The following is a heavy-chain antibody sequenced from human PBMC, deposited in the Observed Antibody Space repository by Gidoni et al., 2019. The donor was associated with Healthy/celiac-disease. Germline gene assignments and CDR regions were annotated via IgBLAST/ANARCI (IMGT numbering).Heavy chain of an antibody. CDR2: ISGSGGST. J-gene: IGHJ4*02. Sequence: EVQLLESGGGLVQPGGSLRLSCAATGFTFSSDAMSWVRQAPGKGLEWVSAISGSGGSTYYADSVKGRFTISRDNSKNTLYLQMNSLRAEDTAVYYCAKDHSGWYHYFDYWGQGTLVTVSS. CDR1: GFTFSSDA. CDR3: AKDHSGWYHYFDY. D-gene: IGHD6-19*01. V-gene: IGHV3-23*01.